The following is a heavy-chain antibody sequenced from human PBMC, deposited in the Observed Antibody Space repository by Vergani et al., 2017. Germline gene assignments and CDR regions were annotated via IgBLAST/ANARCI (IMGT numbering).Heavy chain of an antibody. Sequence: QVQLQQWGAGLLKPSETLSLTCAVYGGSFSGYYWSWIRQPPGKGLEWVGEINHSGSTNYNPSLKSRVTISVDTSKNQFSLKLSSVTAADTAVYYCARGRYSSGWCLHYYYYGMDVWGQGTTVTVSS. V-gene: IGHV4-34*01. CDR1: GGSFSGYY. J-gene: IGHJ6*02. D-gene: IGHD6-19*01. CDR3: ARGRYSSGWCLHYYYYGMDV. CDR2: INHSGST.